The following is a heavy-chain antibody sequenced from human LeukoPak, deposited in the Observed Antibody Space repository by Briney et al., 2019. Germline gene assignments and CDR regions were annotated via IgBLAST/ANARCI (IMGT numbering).Heavy chain of an antibody. CDR3: ARDLSSSWQYYFDC. CDR2: IKQDGSGK. CDR1: GFTFNNYW. J-gene: IGHJ4*02. D-gene: IGHD6-13*01. V-gene: IGHV3-7*01. Sequence: PGRSLRLSCAASGFTFNNYWMNWVRQAPGKGLEWVANIKQDGSGKYYVGSVKGRFTISRDNAKNSLYLQMNSLRAEDTAVYYCARDLSSSWQYYFDCWGQGTLVTVSS.